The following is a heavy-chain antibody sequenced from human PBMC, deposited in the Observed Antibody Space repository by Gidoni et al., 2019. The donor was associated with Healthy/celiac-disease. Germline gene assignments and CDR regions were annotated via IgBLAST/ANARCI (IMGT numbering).Heavy chain of an antibody. V-gene: IGHV4-4*07. Sequence: QVQLQESCPGLVKPSETLSPTCTVSGGSNITYYWCCIREPAGLGLEWSGRIYTRESNNYNPSLKSRVTMSVDTSKNQFSLKLSSLTAADTAVYYCARDRASTSYYYDSSGYYYFDYWGQGTLVTVSS. CDR3: ARDRASTSYYYDSSGYYYFDY. D-gene: IGHD3-22*01. CDR1: GGSNITYY. CDR2: IYTRESN. J-gene: IGHJ4*02.